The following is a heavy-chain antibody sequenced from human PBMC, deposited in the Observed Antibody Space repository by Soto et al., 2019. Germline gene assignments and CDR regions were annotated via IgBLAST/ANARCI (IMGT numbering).Heavy chain of an antibody. J-gene: IGHJ3*02. Sequence: PGESLKISCKASGFSFTSYWNGWVRQVPGKGLECMGIIYPRDSDTRYNPSFQGQVTISVDESINTAYLQWSSLKTSDTAMYYCAITGVADAFEIWCQGTIVTVSS. V-gene: IGHV5-51*01. CDR2: IYPRDSDT. CDR3: AITGVADAFEI. CDR1: GFSFTSYW. D-gene: IGHD3-3*01.